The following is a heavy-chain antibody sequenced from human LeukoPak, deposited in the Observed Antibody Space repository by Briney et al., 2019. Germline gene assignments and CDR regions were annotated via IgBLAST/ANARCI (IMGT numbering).Heavy chain of an antibody. V-gene: IGHV5-51*01. J-gene: IGHJ6*03. CDR3: ARAPDCSSTSCYYMDV. CDR1: GYSFTSYW. Sequence: GESLKISCKGSGYSFTSYWIGWVRQMPRKGLEWMGTIYPGDSDTRYSPSFQGQVTISADKSISTAYLQWSSLKASDTAMYYCARAPDCSSTSCYYMDVWGKGTTVTVSS. CDR2: IYPGDSDT. D-gene: IGHD2-2*01.